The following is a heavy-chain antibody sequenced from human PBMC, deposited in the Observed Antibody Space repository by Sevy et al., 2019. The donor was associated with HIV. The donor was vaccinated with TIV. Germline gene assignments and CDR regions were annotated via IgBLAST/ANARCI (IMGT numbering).Heavy chain of an antibody. CDR1: GFSFSNYG. D-gene: IGHD5-12*01. CDR2: IWFDGSQI. J-gene: IGHJ6*02. Sequence: GGSLRLSCAASGFSFSNYGMHWVRQAPGKGLEWVAAIWFDGSQIKYADSVKGRFVISRDNLRDTLYLQMNNLTVEDTAVYYCSSPAVAHGMDVWGQGTTVTVSS. CDR3: SSPAVAHGMDV. V-gene: IGHV3-33*01.